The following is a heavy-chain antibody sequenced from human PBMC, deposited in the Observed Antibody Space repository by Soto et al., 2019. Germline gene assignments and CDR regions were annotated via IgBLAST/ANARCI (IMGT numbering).Heavy chain of an antibody. J-gene: IGHJ4*02. CDR1: GFTFDTCG. Sequence: QVHLVESGGGVVQPGRSLRLSGAASGFTFDTCGMHWVRQAPGRGLEWVAIVSYDGSNKQYSDSVKGRFTISRDNSNNTLYLQMDSLRPEDTAVYYCAKGANYYDSNGFYLFNFWGQGTPVTVSS. CDR2: VSYDGSNK. D-gene: IGHD3-22*01. V-gene: IGHV3-30*18. CDR3: AKGANYYDSNGFYLFNF.